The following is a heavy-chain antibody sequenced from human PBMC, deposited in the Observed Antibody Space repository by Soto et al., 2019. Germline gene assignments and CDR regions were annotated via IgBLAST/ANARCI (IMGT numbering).Heavy chain of an antibody. Sequence: SETLSLTCTVSGGSISSYYWSWIRQPPGKGLEWIGYIYYSGSTNYNPSLKSRVTISVDTSKNQFSLKLSSVTAADTAVYYCARRPRIAVAGGYYYYGMDVWGQGTTVTVS. D-gene: IGHD6-19*01. CDR1: GGSISSYY. CDR2: IYYSGST. V-gene: IGHV4-59*01. CDR3: ARRPRIAVAGGYYYYGMDV. J-gene: IGHJ6*02.